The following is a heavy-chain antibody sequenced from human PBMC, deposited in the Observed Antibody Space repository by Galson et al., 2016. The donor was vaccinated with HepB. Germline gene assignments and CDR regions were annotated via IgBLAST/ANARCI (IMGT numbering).Heavy chain of an antibody. CDR3: AKEGDFRPYDAFDI. CDR2: IVPIFGIP. Sequence: SVKVSCKASGGTFSTYPSNWLRLAPGQGLEWVGGIVPIFGIPNYGANFQDGVTITVDDSAGKVYMELSSRRSEGTAIYFCAKEGDFRPYDAFDIWGQGTTVTVSS. CDR1: GGTFSTYP. D-gene: IGHD2/OR15-2a*01. V-gene: IGHV1-69*13. J-gene: IGHJ3*02.